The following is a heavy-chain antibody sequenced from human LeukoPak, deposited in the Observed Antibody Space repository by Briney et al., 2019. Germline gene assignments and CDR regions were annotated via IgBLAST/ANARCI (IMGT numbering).Heavy chain of an antibody. Sequence: PSETLSLTCAVYGGSFSGDFWSWLRQSPGKGLEWIGEIKHDGSTTYNPSLESRVTMSVDTSKNQFSLKLSSVTAADTAVYYCARGSDGDYLDYWGQGTLVTVSS. J-gene: IGHJ4*02. V-gene: IGHV4-34*01. CDR3: ARGSDGDYLDY. D-gene: IGHD4-17*01. CDR2: IKHDGST. CDR1: GGSFSGDF.